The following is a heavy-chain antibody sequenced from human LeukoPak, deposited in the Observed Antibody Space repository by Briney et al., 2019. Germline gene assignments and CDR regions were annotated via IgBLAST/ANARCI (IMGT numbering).Heavy chain of an antibody. CDR2: IYYSGST. J-gene: IGHJ6*02. V-gene: IGHV4-59*08. Sequence: PSETLSLTCTVSGGSISSYYWSWIRQPPGKGLEWIGYIYYSGSTNYNPSLKSRVTISVDTSKNQFSLKLSSVTAADTAVYYCARLHGSGSYGYYYYGLDVWGQGTTVTVSS. CDR1: GGSISSYY. CDR3: ARLHGSGSYGYYYYGLDV. D-gene: IGHD3-10*01.